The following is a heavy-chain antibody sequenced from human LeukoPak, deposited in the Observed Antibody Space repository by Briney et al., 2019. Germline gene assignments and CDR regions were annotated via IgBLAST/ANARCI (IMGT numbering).Heavy chain of an antibody. D-gene: IGHD5-18*01. V-gene: IGHV1-2*02. J-gene: IGHJ4*02. CDR3: AREIGGILVFDY. CDR1: GYTFTGYY. CDR2: INPNSGDS. Sequence: GASVKVSCKASGYTFTGYYMHWVRQAPGQGLEWMGWINPNSGDSHHAQKLQGRVTMTRDTSISTAYMELSRLRSDDTAVYYCAREIGGILVFDYWGQGTLVTVSS.